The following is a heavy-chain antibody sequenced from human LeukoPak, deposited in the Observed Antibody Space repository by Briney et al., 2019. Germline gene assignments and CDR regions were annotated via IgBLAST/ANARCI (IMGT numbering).Heavy chain of an antibody. V-gene: IGHV3-9*01. CDR3: ARDAYYDSSGYFGVLNYFDY. Sequence: GRSLRLSCAASGFTFDDYAMHWVRQAPGKGLEWVSGISWNSGSIGYADSVKGRFTISRDNSKNTLYLQMNSLRAADTAVYYCARDAYYDSSGYFGVLNYFDYWGQGTLVTVSS. D-gene: IGHD3-22*01. CDR2: ISWNSGSI. J-gene: IGHJ4*02. CDR1: GFTFDDYA.